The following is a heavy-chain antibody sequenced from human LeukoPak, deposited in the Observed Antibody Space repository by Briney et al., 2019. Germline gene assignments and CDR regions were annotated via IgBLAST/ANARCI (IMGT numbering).Heavy chain of an antibody. V-gene: IGHV3-9*01. Sequence: GGSLRLSCAASGFTFSSYAMSWVRQAPGKGLEWVSGISWNSGSIGYADSVKGRFTISRDNAKNSLYLQMNGLRAEDTALYYCAKGQGYYDSSGSSDYWGQGTLVTVSS. CDR3: AKGQGYYDSSGSSDY. J-gene: IGHJ4*02. D-gene: IGHD3-22*01. CDR2: ISWNSGSI. CDR1: GFTFSSYA.